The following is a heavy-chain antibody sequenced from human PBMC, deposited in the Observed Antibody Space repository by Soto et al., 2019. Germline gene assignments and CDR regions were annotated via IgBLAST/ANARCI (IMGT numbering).Heavy chain of an antibody. CDR3: ARDRSQWLVHKNDFDY. D-gene: IGHD6-19*01. V-gene: IGHV3-7*01. J-gene: IGHJ4*02. Sequence: GGSLRLSCAASGFAFGNYWMTWVRQGPEKGLEWVANIKQDGNEKNYSDSVKGRFTISRDNAKNTLYLQMNSLRAEDTAVYYCARDRSQWLVHKNDFDYWGQGTLVTVSS. CDR1: GFAFGNYW. CDR2: IKQDGNEK.